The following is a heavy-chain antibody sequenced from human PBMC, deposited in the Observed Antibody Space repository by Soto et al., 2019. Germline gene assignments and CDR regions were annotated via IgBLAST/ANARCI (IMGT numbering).Heavy chain of an antibody. CDR2: VYYGGRS. J-gene: IGHJ4*02. D-gene: IGHD2-8*01. CDR1: GGSVSNSNYY. V-gene: IGHV4-39*01. Sequence: SETLSLTCTVSGGSVSNSNYYWGWIHQSPGKGLEWIGSVYYGGRSYSKSSVKSRVTISVDTSKNQFSLNLNSVTASDTAVYYCVSQRTSVLTQAYFDYWGPGALVTVSS. CDR3: VSQRTSVLTQAYFDY.